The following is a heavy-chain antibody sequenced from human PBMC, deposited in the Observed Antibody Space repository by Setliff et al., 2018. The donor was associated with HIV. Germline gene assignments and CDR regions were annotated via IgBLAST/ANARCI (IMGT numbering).Heavy chain of an antibody. CDR2: ISGSGGVM. D-gene: IGHD3-10*01. J-gene: IGHJ6*03. V-gene: IGHV3-11*01. CDR1: GFSFSGYF. Sequence: PGGSLRLSCAVSGFSFSGYFMTWIRQAPGKGLEWVSYISGSGGVMAYADSVKGRFTISRDNAKNSMYLQMNSLRVEDTATYYCARARGSVGYYGSGTMYHMDVWGKGTTVTVS. CDR3: ARARGSVGYYGSGTMYHMDV.